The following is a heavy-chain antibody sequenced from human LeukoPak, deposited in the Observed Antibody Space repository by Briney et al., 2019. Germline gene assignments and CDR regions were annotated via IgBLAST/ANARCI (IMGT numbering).Heavy chain of an antibody. D-gene: IGHD6-19*01. CDR3: ARDGDGSGWYSAFDI. V-gene: IGHV1-18*01. J-gene: IGHJ3*02. CDR2: ISAYNGNT. Sequence: ASVKVSCKASGYTFTSYGISWVRQAPGQGLEWMGWISAYNGNTNYAQKLQGRVTMTTDASTSTAYMELRSLRSDDTAVYYCARDGDGSGWYSAFDIWGQGTMVTVSS. CDR1: GYTFTSYG.